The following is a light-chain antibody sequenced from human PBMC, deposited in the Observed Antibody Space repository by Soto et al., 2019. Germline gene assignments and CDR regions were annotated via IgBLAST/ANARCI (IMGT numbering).Light chain of an antibody. J-gene: IGKJ2*01. CDR2: DAS. CDR3: QQYESYPYS. Sequence: IQMTQSPSTVSASVGDRVTITCRASQSISSSLAGYQQKPGKAPKVLIYDASSLDSGVPSRFSGSGYGTEFTLTVSSLQPGDFATYSCQQYESYPYSFGQGTKLEIK. CDR1: QSISSS. V-gene: IGKV1-5*01.